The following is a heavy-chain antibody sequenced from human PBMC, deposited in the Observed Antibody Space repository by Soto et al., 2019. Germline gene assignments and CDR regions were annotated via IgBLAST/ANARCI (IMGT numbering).Heavy chain of an antibody. CDR3: AKGASTTVCAFNDH. V-gene: IGHV3-9*01. CDR1: GFIFDEYA. Sequence: EVQLVESGGGLVQPGRSLRLSCAASGFIFDEYAMHWVRQAPGKGLEWVSSISWNSGNIGYADSVKGRFTISRDNAKNSLYLQMNSVRGEDTAFYYGAKGASTTVCAFNDHWGQGTLVTVSS. D-gene: IGHD4-17*01. CDR2: ISWNSGNI. J-gene: IGHJ4*02.